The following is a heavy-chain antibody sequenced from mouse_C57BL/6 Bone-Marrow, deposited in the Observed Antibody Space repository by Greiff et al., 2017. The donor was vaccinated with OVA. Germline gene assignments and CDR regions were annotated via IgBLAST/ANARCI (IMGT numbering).Heavy chain of an antibody. CDR3: AIYYGNYEWYFDV. CDR2: IDPSDSYT. Sequence: QVQLQQPGAELVKPGASVKLSCKASGYTFTSYWMQWVKQRPGQGLEWIGEIDPSDSYTNYNQKFKGKATLTADTSSSTAYMQLSSLTSEDSAVYYCAIYYGNYEWYFDVWGTGTTVTVSS. V-gene: IGHV1-50*01. D-gene: IGHD2-1*01. CDR1: GYTFTSYW. J-gene: IGHJ1*03.